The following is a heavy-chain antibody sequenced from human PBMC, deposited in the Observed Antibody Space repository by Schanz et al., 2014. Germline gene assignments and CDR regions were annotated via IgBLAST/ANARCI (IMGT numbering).Heavy chain of an antibody. V-gene: IGHV3-66*01. CDR3: ARDRQQLVGRIGYYYGMDV. CDR2: ISRDGTTS. D-gene: IGHD6-13*01. J-gene: IGHJ6*02. CDR1: GFTVSNNY. Sequence: EVQLVESGGGLVQPGGSLRLSCAASGFTVSNNYMSWVRQAPGKGLEWLSYISRDGTTSYYADSVKGRFTISRDNSKNTLYLQMNSLRAEDTAVYYCARDRQQLVGRIGYYYGMDVWGQGTTVTVSS.